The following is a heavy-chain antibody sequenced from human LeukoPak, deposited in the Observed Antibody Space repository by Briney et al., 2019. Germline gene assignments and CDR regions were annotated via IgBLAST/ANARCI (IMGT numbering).Heavy chain of an antibody. J-gene: IGHJ4*02. CDR2: TNPNSGNT. D-gene: IGHD3-10*01. Sequence: GASVKVSCRASGYTFTSYDINWVRQATGQGLEWMGWTNPNSGNTGYAQKFQGRVTMTRDTSMNTAYMELSSLISEDTAVYYCARWHPGDYWGQGTLVTVSS. CDR3: ARWHPGDY. CDR1: GYTFTSYD. V-gene: IGHV1-8*01.